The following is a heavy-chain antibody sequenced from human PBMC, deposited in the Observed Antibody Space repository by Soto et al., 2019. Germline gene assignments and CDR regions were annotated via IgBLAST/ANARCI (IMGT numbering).Heavy chain of an antibody. Sequence: SETLSLTCAVYGGSLSGYYWSWIRQTPGKRLEWVGDINHGGSANYNPSLKSRVTTSVDTSKNQFSLKLSSVTAADTAVYFCARRYGLNIDAYYWGQGILVTVSS. CDR3: ARRYGLNIDAYY. CDR1: GGSLSGYY. D-gene: IGHD3-10*01. CDR2: INHGGSA. V-gene: IGHV4-34*01. J-gene: IGHJ4*02.